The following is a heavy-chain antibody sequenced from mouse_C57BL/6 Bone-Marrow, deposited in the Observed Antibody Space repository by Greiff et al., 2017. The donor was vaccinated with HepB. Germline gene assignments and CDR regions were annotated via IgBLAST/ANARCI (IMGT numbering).Heavy chain of an antibody. D-gene: IGHD2-4*01. CDR3: ARLKIYYDYAEDY. CDR1: GYTFTSYG. CDR2: IYPRSGNT. J-gene: IGHJ2*01. V-gene: IGHV1-81*01. Sequence: QVQLQQSGAELARPGASVKLSCKASGYTFTSYGISWVKQRTGQGLEWIGEIYPRSGNTYYNEKFKGKATLTADKSSSTAYMELRRLTSEDSAVYFCARLKIYYDYAEDYWGQGTTLTVSS.